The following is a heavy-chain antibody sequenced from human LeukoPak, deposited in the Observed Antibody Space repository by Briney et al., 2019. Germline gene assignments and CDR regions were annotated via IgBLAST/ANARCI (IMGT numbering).Heavy chain of an antibody. D-gene: IGHD3-22*01. V-gene: IGHV3-11*01. CDR3: ARDRDSSGYYAHFGY. CDR1: GFTFGAYY. Sequence: PGGSLLLSCAASGFTFGAYYMTWIRQAPGMGLEWISYISSAGNDIKYADSVKGRFTISRDNAKNSLHLQMDSLTAEDTAIYYCARDRDSSGYYAHFGYWGQGTLVTVSS. CDR2: ISSAGNDI. J-gene: IGHJ4*02.